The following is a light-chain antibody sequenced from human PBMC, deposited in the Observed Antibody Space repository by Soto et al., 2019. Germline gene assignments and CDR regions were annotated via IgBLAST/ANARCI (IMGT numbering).Light chain of an antibody. V-gene: IGKV3-20*01. CDR1: QSLHSNF. CDR2: RAS. CDR3: HQSGSSPLT. J-gene: IGKJ3*01. Sequence: EIVLTQFPATLSLSPGERATLSCRASQSLHSNFLVWYQQKPGQAPRLLISRASRRATDIPDRLSGSGSGTVITLTSSRLDPEHIAVYYCHQSGSSPLTISPGDKVAI.